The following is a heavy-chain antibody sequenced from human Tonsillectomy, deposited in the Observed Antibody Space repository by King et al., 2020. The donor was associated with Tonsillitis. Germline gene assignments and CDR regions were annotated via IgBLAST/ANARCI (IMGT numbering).Heavy chain of an antibody. CDR2: INNDGSST. Sequence: VQLVESGGGLVQPGGSLRLSCAASGFTFSSYWMHWVRQAPGKGLVWVSRINNDGSSTSHADSVKGRFPISRDNAKNTLYLQMNSLRSEDTAVYYCASTDYSNYEATPYYYYMDVWGKGTTVTVSS. V-gene: IGHV3-74*01. D-gene: IGHD4-11*01. J-gene: IGHJ6*03. CDR3: ASTDYSNYEATPYYYYMDV. CDR1: GFTFSSYW.